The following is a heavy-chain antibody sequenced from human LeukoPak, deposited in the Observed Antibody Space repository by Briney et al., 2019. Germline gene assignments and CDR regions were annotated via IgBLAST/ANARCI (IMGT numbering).Heavy chain of an antibody. Sequence: GGSLRLSCAASGLTFSSYGMPWVRQAPGKGLEWVAVISYDGSNKYYADSVKGRFTISRDNSKNTLYLQMNSLRAEDTAVYYCAKNYGGNSGTGYFFDYWGQGTLVTVSS. V-gene: IGHV3-30*18. J-gene: IGHJ4*02. CDR2: ISYDGSNK. CDR1: GLTFSSYG. CDR3: AKNYGGNSGTGYFFDY. D-gene: IGHD4-23*01.